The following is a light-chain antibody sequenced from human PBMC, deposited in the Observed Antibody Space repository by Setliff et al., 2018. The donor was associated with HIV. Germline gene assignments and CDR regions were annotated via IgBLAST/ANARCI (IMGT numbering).Light chain of an antibody. CDR3: SSYTSSSTLV. Sequence: QSVLTQPASVSGSPGQSVTISCTGTSSDVGGYPYVSWYQQYPGKVPKLMIYEVSNRPSGGSNCFSGYKSANMASLTISGLQAEDEADYYCSSYTSSSTLVFGTGTKVTVL. CDR2: EVS. V-gene: IGLV2-14*01. J-gene: IGLJ1*01. CDR1: SSDVGGYPY.